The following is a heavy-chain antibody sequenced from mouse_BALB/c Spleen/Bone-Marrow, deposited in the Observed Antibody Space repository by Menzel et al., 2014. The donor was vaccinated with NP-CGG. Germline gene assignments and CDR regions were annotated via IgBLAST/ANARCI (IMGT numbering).Heavy chain of an antibody. V-gene: IGHV5-6-5*01. Sequence: EVKLVESGGGLVKPGGSLKLSCAASGFTFSSYAMSWVRQTPEKRLEWVASISSGSSTYNPDSVKGRFTISRDNARNILFLQMSSVGSEDTSMYCCARGRTRGYTMYYWGQGTTVTVSS. J-gene: IGHJ4*01. CDR1: GFTFSSYA. CDR3: ARGRTRGYTMYY. CDR2: ISSGSST.